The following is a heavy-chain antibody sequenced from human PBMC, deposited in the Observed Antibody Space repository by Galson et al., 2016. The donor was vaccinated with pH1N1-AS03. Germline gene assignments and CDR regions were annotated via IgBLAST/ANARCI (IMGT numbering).Heavy chain of an antibody. J-gene: IGHJ4*02. CDR3: TKDHSTYFDS. Sequence: SLRLSCAASGFTLSSSAMSWVRQAPGKGLQWVSTIGVSGAGTYYANSVRGRFTVSRDNSKNTLDLQMSSLRAEDTAVYYCTKDHSTYFDSWGQGTLVTVSS. D-gene: IGHD2/OR15-2a*01. CDR1: GFTLSSSA. CDR2: IGVSGAGT. V-gene: IGHV3-23*01.